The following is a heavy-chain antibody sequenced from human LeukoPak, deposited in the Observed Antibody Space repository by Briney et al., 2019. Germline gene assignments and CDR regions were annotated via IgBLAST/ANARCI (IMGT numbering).Heavy chain of an antibody. CDR2: IYYSGST. J-gene: IGHJ6*02. D-gene: IGHD2-15*01. Sequence: TLSLTCTVSGGSISSGGYYWSWIRQHPGKGLEWIGYIYYSGSTYYNPSLKSRVTISVDTSKNQFSLKLSSVTAADTAVYYCASSQLGYCSGGSCYGPYYYYGMDVWGQGTTVTVSS. V-gene: IGHV4-31*03. CDR3: ASSQLGYCSGGSCYGPYYYYGMDV. CDR1: GGSISSGGYY.